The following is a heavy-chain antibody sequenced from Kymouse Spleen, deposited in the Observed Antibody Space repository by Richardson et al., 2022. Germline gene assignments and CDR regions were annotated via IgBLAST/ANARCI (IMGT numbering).Heavy chain of an antibody. Sequence: QVQLVQSGAEVKKPGASVKVSCKASGYTFTSYAMHWVRQAPGQRLEWMGWINAGNGNTKYSQKFQGRVTITRDTSASTAYMELSSLRSEDTAVYYCARDDETGTTAFDIWGQGTMVTVSS. D-gene: IGHD1-7*01. V-gene: IGHV1-3*01. CDR3: ARDDETGTTAFDI. J-gene: IGHJ3*02. CDR1: GYTFTSYA. CDR2: INAGNGNT.